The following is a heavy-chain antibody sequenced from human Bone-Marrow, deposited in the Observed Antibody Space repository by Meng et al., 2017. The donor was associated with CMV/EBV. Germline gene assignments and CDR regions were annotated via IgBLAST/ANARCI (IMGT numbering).Heavy chain of an antibody. CDR1: GFAFSNYG. CDR2: IWYDGTNK. J-gene: IGHJ6*02. D-gene: IGHD2-2*01. V-gene: IGHV3-30*02. Sequence: GESLKISCAASGFAFSNYGMHWVRQAPGKGLEWMAVIWYDGTNKYHVDSVKGRFTISRDNSRNTLYLQMNSLRAEDTAVYYCAKDSSGMDVWGQGTTVTVSS. CDR3: AKDSSGMDV.